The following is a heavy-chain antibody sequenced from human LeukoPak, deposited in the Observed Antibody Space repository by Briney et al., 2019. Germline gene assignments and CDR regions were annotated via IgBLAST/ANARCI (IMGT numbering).Heavy chain of an antibody. D-gene: IGHD5-18*01. J-gene: IGHJ4*02. CDR2: IKRDGSEK. CDR3: ARRRGYSYGSSFDY. V-gene: IGHV3-7*01. Sequence: PPGGSPRLSCEASGFTFSSHWMSWVRQVPGKGLEWVANIKRDGSEKYYVDSVKGRFTISRDNAKNSLYLQMNSLRAEDTAVYYCARRRGYSYGSSFDYWGQGTLVTVSS. CDR1: GFTFSSHW.